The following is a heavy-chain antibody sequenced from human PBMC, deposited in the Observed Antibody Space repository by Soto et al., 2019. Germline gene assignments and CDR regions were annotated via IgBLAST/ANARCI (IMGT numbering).Heavy chain of an antibody. J-gene: IGHJ4*02. Sequence: EVQLVESGGGVLRPGGSLRLSCAASGFTFDDYGMSWARQAPGKGLEWVSGVNWNGGSTGYADSVKGRFAISRDNAKNSLYLQMNSLRAEDTAFYYCVRGASLNFDYWGQGTLVTVSS. CDR3: VRGASLNFDY. CDR2: VNWNGGST. V-gene: IGHV3-20*04. CDR1: GFTFDDYG. D-gene: IGHD1-26*01.